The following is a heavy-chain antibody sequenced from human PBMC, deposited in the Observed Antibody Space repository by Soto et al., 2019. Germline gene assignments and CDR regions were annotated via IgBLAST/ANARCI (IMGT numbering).Heavy chain of an antibody. CDR3: ARGDRGAFDL. CDR1: GFTFSYYW. CDR2: IHSDGSST. Sequence: EVQLVESGGGLVQPGESLRLSCAASGFTFSYYWMHWVRQAPGKGLVWVSRIHSDGSSTTYADSVKGRFTISRDNARNTLYLQMNSLRAVDTAVYYCARGDRGAFDLWGQGTVLTVSS. J-gene: IGHJ3*01. D-gene: IGHD1-26*01. V-gene: IGHV3-74*01.